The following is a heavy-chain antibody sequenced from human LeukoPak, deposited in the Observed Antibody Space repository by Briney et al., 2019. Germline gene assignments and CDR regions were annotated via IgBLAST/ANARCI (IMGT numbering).Heavy chain of an antibody. CDR1: GFTFNNYW. D-gene: IGHD3-9*01. CDR2: IKQDGSEK. V-gene: IGHV3-7*01. Sequence: GGSLRLSCVASGFTFNNYWMSWVRQAPGKGLEWVANIKQDGSEKYYVDSVKGRFTISRDNAKNSLYLQMNSLRAEDTAVYYCAREVYDILTGYWFDPWGQGTLVTVSS. J-gene: IGHJ5*02. CDR3: AREVYDILTGYWFDP.